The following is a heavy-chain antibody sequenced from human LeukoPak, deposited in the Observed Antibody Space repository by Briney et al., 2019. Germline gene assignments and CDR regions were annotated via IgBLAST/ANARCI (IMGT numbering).Heavy chain of an antibody. J-gene: IGHJ3*02. CDR1: GYNFTPYW. D-gene: IGHD2-2*01. CDR3: ARPSYQLLDAFDI. V-gene: IGHV5-51*01. CDR2: IFPGGSDT. Sequence: GESLKISCKASGYNFTPYWIGWVRQMPGKGLEWMGIIFPGGSDTKYSPSLEGQVTMSVDRSISTAYLQWSSLKASDTAMYYCARPSYQLLDAFDIWGQGTMVTVSS.